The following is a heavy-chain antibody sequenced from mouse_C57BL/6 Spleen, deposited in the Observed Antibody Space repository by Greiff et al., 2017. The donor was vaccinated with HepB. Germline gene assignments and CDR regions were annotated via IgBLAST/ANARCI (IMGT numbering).Heavy chain of an antibody. Sequence: VQLQQSGAELVRPGASVKVSCTASGFNIKDDYMHWVKQRPEQGLEWIGWIDPENGDTEYASKFQGKATITADTSSNTAYLQLSSLTSEDTAVYYCTTATVVAEGFAYWGQGTLVTVSA. J-gene: IGHJ3*01. CDR2: IDPENGDT. V-gene: IGHV14-4*01. D-gene: IGHD1-1*01. CDR3: TTATVVAEGFAY. CDR1: GFNIKDDY.